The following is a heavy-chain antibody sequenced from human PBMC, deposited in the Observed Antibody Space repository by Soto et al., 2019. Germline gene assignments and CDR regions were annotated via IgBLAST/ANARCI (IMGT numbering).Heavy chain of an antibody. CDR2: IWYDGSNK. V-gene: IGHV3-33*01. CDR3: ARDNLIYDSSGYDY. Sequence: PGGSLRLSCAASGFTFSSYGMHWVRQAPGKGLEWVAVIWYDGSNKYYADSVKGRFTISRDNSKNTLYLQMNSLRAEDTAVYYCARDNLIYDSSGYDYWGQGTLVTVSS. J-gene: IGHJ4*02. CDR1: GFTFSSYG. D-gene: IGHD3-22*01.